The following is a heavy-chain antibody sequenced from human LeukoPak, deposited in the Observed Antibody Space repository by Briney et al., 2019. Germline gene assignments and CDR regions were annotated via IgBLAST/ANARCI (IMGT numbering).Heavy chain of an antibody. V-gene: IGHV3-23*01. CDR2: ISGGAGST. CDR1: GFTFNNYA. CDR3: AKDRNSEGGAAKNY. D-gene: IGHD1-26*01. Sequence: GGSLRLSCAASGFTFNNYAMTWVRQDPGKGLEWVYSISGGAGSTYYADSVKGRFTISRDNSKNTVYLQMNSLRAEDTAVYYCAKDRNSEGGAAKNYWGQGTLVTVSS. J-gene: IGHJ4*02.